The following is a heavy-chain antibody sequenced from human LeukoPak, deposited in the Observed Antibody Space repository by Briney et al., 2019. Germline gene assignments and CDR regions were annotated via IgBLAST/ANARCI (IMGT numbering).Heavy chain of an antibody. CDR2: INHSEST. Sequence: PSETLSLTCAVYGGSFSGYYWSWIRQPPGKGLEWIGEINHSESTNYNPSLKSRVTISVDTSKNQFSLKLSSVTAADTAVYYCARLAAAGTYYFDYWGQGTLVTVSS. J-gene: IGHJ4*02. CDR3: ARLAAAGTYYFDY. CDR1: GGSFSGYY. D-gene: IGHD6-13*01. V-gene: IGHV4-34*01.